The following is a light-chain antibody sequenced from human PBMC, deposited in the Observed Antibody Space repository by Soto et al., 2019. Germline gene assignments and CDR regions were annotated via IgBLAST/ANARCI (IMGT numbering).Light chain of an antibody. CDR2: EVV. V-gene: IGLV2-23*02. Sequence: QSALTQPASVSGSPGQSITISCTGSSSDVGPYNLVSWYQQHPGKAPKLMISEVVKRPSGVSNRFSGSKSGNTASLTISGLQAEDEADYYCCSYAGSSMVVFGGGTKLTVL. CDR1: SSDVGPYNL. J-gene: IGLJ2*01. CDR3: CSYAGSSMVV.